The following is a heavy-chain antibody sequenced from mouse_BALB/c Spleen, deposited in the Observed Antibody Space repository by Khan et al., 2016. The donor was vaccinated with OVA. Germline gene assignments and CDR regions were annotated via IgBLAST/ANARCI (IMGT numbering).Heavy chain of an antibody. J-gene: IGHJ3*01. V-gene: IGHV3-8*02. CDR1: GDSITSGY. D-gene: IGHD2-14*01. Sequence: EVPLVESGPSLVKPSQTLSLTCSVTGDSITSGYWSWIRKFPGNKLEYMGYMIYTGYTYYNPSLTSRISITRHTSKNQYSLQLNSVTTEDTATYYCARSTYRYAFVYWGQGTLVTVSA. CDR3: ARSTYRYAFVY. CDR2: MIYTGYT.